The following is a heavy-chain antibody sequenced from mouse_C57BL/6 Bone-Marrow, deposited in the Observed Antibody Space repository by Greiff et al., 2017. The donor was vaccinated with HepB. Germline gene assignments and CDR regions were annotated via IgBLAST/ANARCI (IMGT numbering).Heavy chain of an antibody. CDR3: TRDRTLFAY. Sequence: EVQGVESGAGLVKPGGSLKLSCAASGFTFSSYAMSWVRQTPEKRLEWVAYISSGGDYIYYADTVKGRFTISRDNARNTLDLQMSSLKSEDTAMYYCTRDRTLFAYWGQGTLVTVSA. CDR2: ISSGGDYI. V-gene: IGHV5-9-1*02. CDR1: GFTFSSYA. J-gene: IGHJ3*01.